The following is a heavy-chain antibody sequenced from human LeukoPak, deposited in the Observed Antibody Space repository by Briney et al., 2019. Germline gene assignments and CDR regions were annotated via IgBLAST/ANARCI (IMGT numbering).Heavy chain of an antibody. CDR1: GGSISSSSYY. Sequence: SETLSLTCTVSGGSISSSSYYWGWIRQPPGKGLEWIGSIYYSGSTYYNPSLKSRVTISVDTSKNQFSLKLSSVTAADTAVYYCARQSVRGVIILGFDYWGQGTLVTVSS. V-gene: IGHV4-39*01. CDR3: ARQSVRGVIILGFDY. CDR2: IYYSGST. D-gene: IGHD3-10*01. J-gene: IGHJ4*02.